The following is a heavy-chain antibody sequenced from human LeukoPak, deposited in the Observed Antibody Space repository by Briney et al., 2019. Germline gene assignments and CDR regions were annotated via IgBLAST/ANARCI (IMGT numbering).Heavy chain of an antibody. Sequence: GGSLRLSCAASGFTFSSYGMHWVRQAPGKGLEWVAVISYDGSNKYYADSVKGRFTISRDNSKNTLYLQMNSLRAEDTAVYYCARGSGYYYSHFDYWGQGTLVTVSS. CDR2: ISYDGSNK. CDR3: ARGSGYYYSHFDY. CDR1: GFTFSSYG. V-gene: IGHV3-30*03. J-gene: IGHJ4*02. D-gene: IGHD3-22*01.